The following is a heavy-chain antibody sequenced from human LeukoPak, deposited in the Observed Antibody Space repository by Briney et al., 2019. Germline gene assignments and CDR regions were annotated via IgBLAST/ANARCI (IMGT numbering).Heavy chain of an antibody. V-gene: IGHV1-2*02. CDR3: ARDLGWLRPHRSFDP. CDR2: INPNSGGT. D-gene: IGHD5-12*01. J-gene: IGHJ5*02. Sequence: ASVKVSCKASGYTFTGYYMHWVRQAPGQGLEWMGWINPNSGGTNYAQKFQGRVTMTRDTSISTAYMELSRLRSDDTAVYYCARDLGWLRPHRSFDPWGQGTLVTVSS. CDR1: GYTFTGYY.